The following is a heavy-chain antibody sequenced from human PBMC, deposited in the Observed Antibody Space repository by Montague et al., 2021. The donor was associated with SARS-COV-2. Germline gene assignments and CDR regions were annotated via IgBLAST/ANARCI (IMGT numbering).Heavy chain of an antibody. CDR2: IYYSGST. V-gene: IGHV4-59*01. D-gene: IGHD3-22*01. CDR3: ARIWYSSGYQGIYYFDY. Sequence: SETLSLTCTVSGGSISSYYWSWIRQPPGTGLEWIGYIYYSGSTNYNPSLKSRVTISVDTSKNQFSLKLSSVTAADTAVYYCARIWYSSGYQGIYYFDYWGQGTLVTVSS. CDR1: GGSISSYY. J-gene: IGHJ4*02.